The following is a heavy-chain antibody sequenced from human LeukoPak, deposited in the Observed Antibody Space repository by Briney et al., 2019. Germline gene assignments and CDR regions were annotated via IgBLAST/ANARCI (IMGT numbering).Heavy chain of an antibody. Sequence: GGSLRLSCAASGFAFADYAMHWVRQIPGKGLEGVAHIHADGGRTFYADSVKGRFTVSRDNGKNSLFLQMDSLTSDDTALYYCSTWALYHGLDVWGQGATVIVSS. D-gene: IGHD1-26*01. CDR2: IHADGGRT. J-gene: IGHJ6*02. CDR1: GFAFADYA. CDR3: STWALYHGLDV. V-gene: IGHV3-43*02.